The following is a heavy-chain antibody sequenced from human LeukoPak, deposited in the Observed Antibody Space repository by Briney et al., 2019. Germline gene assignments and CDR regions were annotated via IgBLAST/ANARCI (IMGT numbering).Heavy chain of an antibody. J-gene: IGHJ4*02. V-gene: IGHV3-23*01. Sequence: GGSLRLSCAASGFTFSTYAVNWVRQAPGKGLEWVSAIIGIGGTKYNPGSVKDLFSISRDNSKNTLYLRMNSLRAEDTAIYYCAKDRNAWPTNFDSWGQGTLVTVSA. CDR3: AKDRNAWPTNFDS. D-gene: IGHD5-24*01. CDR2: IIGIGGTK. CDR1: GFTFSTYA.